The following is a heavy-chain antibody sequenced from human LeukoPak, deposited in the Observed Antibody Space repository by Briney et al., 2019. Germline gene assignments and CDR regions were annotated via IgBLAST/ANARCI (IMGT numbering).Heavy chain of an antibody. V-gene: IGHV3-21*01. CDR3: ARGGSGSHGVVFDI. D-gene: IGHD1-26*01. Sequence: GGSLRLSCAASGFTFSSYSMNWVRQAPGKGLEWVSSISSSSSYIYYADSVKGRFTISRDNAKNSLYLQMNSLRAEDTAVYYCARGGSGSHGVVFDIWGQGAMVTVSS. CDR1: GFTFSSYS. CDR2: ISSSSSYI. J-gene: IGHJ3*02.